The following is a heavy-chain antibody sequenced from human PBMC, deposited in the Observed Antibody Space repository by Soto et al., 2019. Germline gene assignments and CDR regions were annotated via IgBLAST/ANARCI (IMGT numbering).Heavy chain of an antibody. CDR1: GGSISSYR. Sequence: PSETLSLTCTVSGGSISSYRWSWIRQPPGKGLEWIGYIYNSGSTNYNPSLKSRVTISVDTSKNQFSLKLSSVTAADTAVYYCARDSRQQFDYWGQGTLVTVSS. D-gene: IGHD2-2*01. J-gene: IGHJ4*02. CDR2: IYNSGST. V-gene: IGHV4-59*01. CDR3: ARDSRQQFDY.